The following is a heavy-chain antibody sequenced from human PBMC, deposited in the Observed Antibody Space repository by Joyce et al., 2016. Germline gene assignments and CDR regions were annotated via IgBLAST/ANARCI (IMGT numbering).Heavy chain of an antibody. J-gene: IGHJ4*02. CDR2: IDHSGNN. CDR1: GASVNSGGSYS. CDR3: ARSNYYDSSGYYFDN. V-gene: IGHV4-30-2*01. D-gene: IGHD3-22*01. Sequence: QLQLQESGSGLVKPSQTLSLTCAVSGASVNSGGSYSWSWIRQPPGKGLEWMWYIDHSGNNYYNPSLKSRVTISIGTSKDQFSLNLKSVTAADTAVYYCARSNYYDSSGYYFDNWGQGTLVTVSS.